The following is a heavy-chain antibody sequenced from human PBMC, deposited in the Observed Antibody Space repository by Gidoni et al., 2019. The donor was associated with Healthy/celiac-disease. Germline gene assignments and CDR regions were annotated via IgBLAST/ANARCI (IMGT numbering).Heavy chain of an antibody. CDR2: IYHSGST. CDR3: ARGVQLWPSPLVDFDY. D-gene: IGHD5-18*01. V-gene: IGHV4-38-2*02. J-gene: IGHJ4*02. CDR1: LLISSGYY. Sequence: QVQLQESGRTGEAFGDPVPPLHCLWLLISSGYYWGWIRQPPGKGLEWIGSIYHSGSTYYNPALKSRVTISVDTSKNQFSLKLSSVTAADTAVYYCARGVQLWPSPLVDFDYWGQGTLVTVSS.